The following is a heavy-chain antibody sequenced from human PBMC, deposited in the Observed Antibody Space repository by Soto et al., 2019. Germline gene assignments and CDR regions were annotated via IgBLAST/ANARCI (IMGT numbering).Heavy chain of an antibody. CDR3: ARGHKGSSTSCYDY. J-gene: IGHJ4*02. CDR1: GFTFSSYS. Sequence: GGSLRLSCAASGFTFSSYSMNWVRQAPGKGLEWVSSISSSSSYIYYADSVKGRFTISRDNAKNSLYLQRNSLRAEDTAVYYCARGHKGSSTSCYDYWGQGTLVTVSS. V-gene: IGHV3-21*01. D-gene: IGHD2-2*01. CDR2: ISSSSSYI.